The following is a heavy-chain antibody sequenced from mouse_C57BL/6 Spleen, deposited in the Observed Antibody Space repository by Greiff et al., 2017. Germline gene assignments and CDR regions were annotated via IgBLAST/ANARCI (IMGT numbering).Heavy chain of an antibody. D-gene: IGHD2-3*01. Sequence: LQQSGAELVRPGASVKMSCKASGYTFTSSNMHWVKQTPRQGLEWIGAIYPGNGDTSYNQKFKGKATLTVDKSSSPAYMRLSGLTSEDSAVYFCARLGAEDRYFYAMDYWGQGTSVTVSS. CDR2: IYPGNGDT. V-gene: IGHV1-12*01. CDR3: ARLGAEDRYFYAMDY. J-gene: IGHJ4*01. CDR1: GYTFTSSN.